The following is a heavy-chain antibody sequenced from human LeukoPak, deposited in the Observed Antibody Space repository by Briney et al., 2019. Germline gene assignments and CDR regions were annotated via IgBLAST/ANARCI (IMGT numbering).Heavy chain of an antibody. CDR3: AREGIAVAGPLDY. Sequence: GGSLRLSCAASAFSFSSFAMTWVRQAPGKGLEWVSRINSDGSSTSYADSVKGRFTISRDNAKNTLYLQMNSLRAEDTAVYYCAREGIAVAGPLDYWGQGTLVTVSS. D-gene: IGHD6-19*01. V-gene: IGHV3-74*01. CDR1: AFSFSSFA. J-gene: IGHJ4*02. CDR2: INSDGSST.